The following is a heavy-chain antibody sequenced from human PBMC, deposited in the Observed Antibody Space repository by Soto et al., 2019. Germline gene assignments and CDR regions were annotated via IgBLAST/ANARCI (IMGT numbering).Heavy chain of an antibody. CDR3: ARYRREAVAGYTLDN. D-gene: IGHD6-13*01. V-gene: IGHV4-61*01. Sequence: SETLSLTCTVSRVSVGSGYYYWSWIRQPPGRGLEWIGHIYYNGGTNYNPSLKSRVIISADTSKSQFSLKVNSMTAADTAVYYCARYRREAVAGYTLDNWGQGSLVTVSS. CDR1: RVSVGSGYYY. J-gene: IGHJ4*02. CDR2: IYYNGGT.